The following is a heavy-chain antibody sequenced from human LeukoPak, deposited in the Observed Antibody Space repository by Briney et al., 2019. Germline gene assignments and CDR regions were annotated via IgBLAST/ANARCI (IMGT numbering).Heavy chain of an antibody. CDR3: ARDVGDIVTIPAAISVP. D-gene: IGHD2-2*01. CDR2: ISAYNGNT. CDR1: GYTFSSYG. J-gene: IGHJ5*02. V-gene: IGHV1-18*01. Sequence: ASVKVSCKASGYTFSSYGISWVRQAPGQGLEGMGWISAYNGNTNYAQMVQGRVTMTTDTSTSTAYKEVRSLRSDDTAMYYCARDVGDIVTIPAAISVPWGQGTLVTVSS.